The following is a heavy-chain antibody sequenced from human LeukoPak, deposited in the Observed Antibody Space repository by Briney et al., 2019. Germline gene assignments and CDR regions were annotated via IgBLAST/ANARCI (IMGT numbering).Heavy chain of an antibody. D-gene: IGHD2-15*01. V-gene: IGHV1-2*02. CDR3: ARSVRGYSSGGSCYQGSYNWFDP. J-gene: IGHJ5*02. CDR1: GYTFTVYY. Sequence: GASVKVSCKASGYTFTVYYMHWVRQAPGQGLEWMGWINPNSGGTNYAQKFQGRVTMTRDTSISTAYMELSRLRSDDTAVYYCARSVRGYSSGGSCYQGSYNWFDPWGQGTLVTVSS. CDR2: INPNSGGT.